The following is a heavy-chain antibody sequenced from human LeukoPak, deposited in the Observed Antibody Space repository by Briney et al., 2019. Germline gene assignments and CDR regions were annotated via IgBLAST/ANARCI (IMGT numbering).Heavy chain of an antibody. J-gene: IGHJ4*02. CDR3: ARDHNYAFDN. CDR2: VGIDSGNT. CDR1: GFTFSDYS. V-gene: IGHV3-48*01. Sequence: TGGSLRLSCAAAGFTFSDYSMNWVRQAPGKGLEWISWVGIDSGNTKYADSVKGRFTISGAKAKNSLYLQMSSLRIEDTAVYYCARDHNYAFDNWGQGTLVTVSS. D-gene: IGHD1-1*01.